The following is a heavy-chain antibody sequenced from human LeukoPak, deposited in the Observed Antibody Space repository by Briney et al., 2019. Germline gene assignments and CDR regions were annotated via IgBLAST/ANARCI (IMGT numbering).Heavy chain of an antibody. J-gene: IGHJ4*02. CDR3: ARQKYQRGPDVSYFDY. V-gene: IGHV3-7*01. CDR2: IKQDGSEK. CDR1: GFTFSNYW. D-gene: IGHD2-8*01. Sequence: GGSLRLSCAASGFTFSNYWMSWVRQAPGKGLEWVANIKQDGSEKYYVDSVKGRFTISRDNAKNSLFLQMNSLRAEDTAVYYCARQKYQRGPDVSYFDYWGQGTLVTVSS.